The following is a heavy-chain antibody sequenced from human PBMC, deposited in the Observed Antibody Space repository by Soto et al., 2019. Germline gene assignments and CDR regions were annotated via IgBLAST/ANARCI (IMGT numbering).Heavy chain of an antibody. CDR2: INHRGST. V-gene: IGHV4-34*01. CDR1: GGSFSDYN. Sequence: QVRLQQWGAGLLKPSETLSLPCAVYGGSFSDYNWSWLRQSPGKGLDWIGEINHRGSTHYTPSLKSRVTLLVDASKNQFSLKVTSVPAADTAVYYCARGNQLYSWGRGTPVTVSS. CDR3: ARGNQLYS. D-gene: IGHD1-1*01. J-gene: IGHJ4*02.